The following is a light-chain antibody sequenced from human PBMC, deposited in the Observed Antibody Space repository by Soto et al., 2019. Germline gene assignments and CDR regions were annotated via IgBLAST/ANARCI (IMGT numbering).Light chain of an antibody. Sequence: QSVLTQPPSASGSPGQSVTISCTGTSSDVGGYNYVSWYQQHPGKAPKLMIYEVSKRPSGVPDRFSGSKSGNTASLTVSGLHAEDEADYYCSSYAGSNNWVVFGGGTKLTVL. V-gene: IGLV2-8*01. CDR2: EVS. CDR3: SSYAGSNNWVV. CDR1: SSDVGGYNY. J-gene: IGLJ2*01.